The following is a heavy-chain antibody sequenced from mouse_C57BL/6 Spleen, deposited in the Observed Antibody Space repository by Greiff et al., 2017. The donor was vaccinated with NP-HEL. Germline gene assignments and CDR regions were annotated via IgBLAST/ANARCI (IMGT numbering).Heavy chain of an antibody. Sequence: QVQLQQSGAELVKPGASVKISCKASGYAFSSYWMNWVKQRPGKGLEWIGQIYPGDGDTNYNGKFKGKATLTADKSSSTAYMQLSSLTSEDSAVYFCARCLLYYGNYEVGAMDYWGQGTSVTVSS. J-gene: IGHJ4*01. V-gene: IGHV1-80*01. D-gene: IGHD2-1*01. CDR1: GYAFSSYW. CDR3: ARCLLYYGNYEVGAMDY. CDR2: IYPGDGDT.